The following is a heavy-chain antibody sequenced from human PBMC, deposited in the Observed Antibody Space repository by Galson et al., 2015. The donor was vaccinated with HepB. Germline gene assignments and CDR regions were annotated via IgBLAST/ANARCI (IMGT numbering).Heavy chain of an antibody. CDR2: ISYDGSNK. CDR1: GFTFSSYG. J-gene: IGHJ5*02. V-gene: IGHV3-30*18. D-gene: IGHD3-10*01. Sequence: SLRLSCAASGFTFSSYGMHWVRQAPGKGLEWVAVISYDGSNKYYADSVKGRFTISRDNSKNTLYLQMNSLRAEDTAVYYCAKEPPPWYGFGELSAWGQGTLVTVSS. CDR3: AKEPPPWYGFGELSA.